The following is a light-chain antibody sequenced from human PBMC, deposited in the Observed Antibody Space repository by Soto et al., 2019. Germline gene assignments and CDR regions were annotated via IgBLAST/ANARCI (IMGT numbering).Light chain of an antibody. CDR1: QDITNY. V-gene: IGKV1-33*01. CDR2: DAS. CDR3: QQYDDIPPT. J-gene: IGKJ5*01. Sequence: DIQMTQSPSSLTASVGDSVTITCQASQDITNYLNWYQQKPGKAPKLLIYDASNLEPGVPSRFSGRGSGADFTFSISSLQPEDIATYYCQQYDDIPPTFGQGT.